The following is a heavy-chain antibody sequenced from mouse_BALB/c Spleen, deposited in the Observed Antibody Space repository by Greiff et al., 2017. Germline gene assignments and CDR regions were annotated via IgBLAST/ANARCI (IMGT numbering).Heavy chain of an antibody. Sequence: QVQLQQSGAELAKPGASVKMSCKASGYTFTSYWMHWVKQRPGQGLEWIGYINPSTGYTEYNQKFKDKATLTADKSSSTAYMQLSSLTSEDSAVYYCARGFPYTAMDYWGQGTSVTVSS. CDR3: ARGFPYTAMDY. CDR1: GYTFTSYW. V-gene: IGHV1-7*01. CDR2: INPSTGYT. D-gene: IGHD2-10*01. J-gene: IGHJ4*01.